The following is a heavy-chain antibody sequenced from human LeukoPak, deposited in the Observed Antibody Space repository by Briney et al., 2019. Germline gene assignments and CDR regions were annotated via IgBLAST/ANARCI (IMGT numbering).Heavy chain of an antibody. J-gene: IGHJ6*03. CDR1: CDSISSDY. CDR2: IYYTGST. D-gene: IGHD6-19*01. V-gene: IGHV4-59*12. CDR3: AILWYSSGWGGYYYYYMDV. Sequence: SETLSLTCAVSCDSISSDYWSWVRQPPGKGLEWIGYIYYTGSTNYNPSLKSRVTISVDTSKNQFSLKLSSVTAADTAVYYCAILWYSSGWGGYYYYYMDVWGKGTTVTISS.